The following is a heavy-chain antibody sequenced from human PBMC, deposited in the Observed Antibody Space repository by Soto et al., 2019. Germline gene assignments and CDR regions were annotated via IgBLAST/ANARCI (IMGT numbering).Heavy chain of an antibody. V-gene: IGHV4-59*01. CDR2: IYYSGST. J-gene: IGHJ4*02. Sequence: PSETLSVTCTFSVGSISIYYWSWIRQPPGKGLEWIGYIYYSGSTNYNPSLKSRVTISVDTSKNQFSLKLSSVTAADTAVYYCARAGGSYHKFDYWGQGTMVTVSS. D-gene: IGHD1-26*01. CDR3: ARAGGSYHKFDY. CDR1: VGSISIYY.